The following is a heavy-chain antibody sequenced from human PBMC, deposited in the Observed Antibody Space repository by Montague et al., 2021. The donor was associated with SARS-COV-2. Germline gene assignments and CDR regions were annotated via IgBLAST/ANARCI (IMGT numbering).Heavy chain of an antibody. CDR2: THHGGSA. CDR3: ASNRCVPAAGSPFDL. J-gene: IGHJ4*02. V-gene: IGHV4-4*02. CDR1: GGSLSDQRW. D-gene: IGHD6-25*01. Sequence: SETLSLTCSVSGGSLSDQRWWDWVRLTPGKGLEWLGETHHGGSANYNLALRGRVAIARAESKNQFFLTMTSMSAADTGFYYCASNRCVPAAGSPFDLWGQGTLVTVSS.